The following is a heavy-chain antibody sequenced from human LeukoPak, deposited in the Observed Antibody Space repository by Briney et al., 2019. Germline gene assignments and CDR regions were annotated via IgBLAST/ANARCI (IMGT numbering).Heavy chain of an antibody. CDR3: ARGDPLGVTMIRGVWDY. CDR1: GGSISSGDYY. CDR2: IYYNGST. V-gene: IGHV4-30-4*08. D-gene: IGHD3-10*01. J-gene: IGHJ4*02. Sequence: SQTLSLTCTVSGGSISSGDYYWSWIRQPPGKGLEWIGYIYYNGSTYYNPSLKSRVTISVDTSKNQFSLKLSSVTVADTAVYYCARGDPLGVTMIRGVWDYWGQGSLVTVSS.